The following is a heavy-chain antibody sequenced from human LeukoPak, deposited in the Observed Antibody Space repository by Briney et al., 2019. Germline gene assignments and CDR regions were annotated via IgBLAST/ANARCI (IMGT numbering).Heavy chain of an antibody. V-gene: IGHV3-23*01. J-gene: IGHJ4*02. CDR3: AKRVGRVLSGYYDFYC. D-gene: IGHD3-3*01. CDR1: GYTFSNYY. Sequence: PGGTLRLSCAVSGYTFSNYYMSWVRQPPGKGLEWVSSLCDSGGSTYHTDSVKGRFTISGDNSKNTLYLQMNSLRAEPAAVYYCAKRVGRVLSGYYDFYCWGQGAMVTVAS. CDR2: LCDSGGST.